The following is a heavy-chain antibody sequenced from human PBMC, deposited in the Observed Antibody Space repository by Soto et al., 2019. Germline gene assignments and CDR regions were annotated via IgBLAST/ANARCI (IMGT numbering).Heavy chain of an antibody. CDR3: ARRGAVVPGDAFDI. J-gene: IGHJ3*02. CDR1: GYGFTTYW. Sequence: GESLKISCKASGYGFTTYWIGWVRQMPGKGLEWMGIIYPGDSDTRYSPSFQGQVTISADKSISTAYLQWRSLKASDNAMYYCARRGAVVPGDAFDIWGQGTMVTVSS. D-gene: IGHD3-22*01. V-gene: IGHV5-51*01. CDR2: IYPGDSDT.